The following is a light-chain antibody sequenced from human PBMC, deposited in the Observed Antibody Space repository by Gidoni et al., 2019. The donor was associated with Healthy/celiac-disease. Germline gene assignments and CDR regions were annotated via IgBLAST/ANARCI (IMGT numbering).Light chain of an antibody. V-gene: IGLV3-25*03. CDR1: ALPKQY. J-gene: IGLJ3*02. Sequence: SSALTQPPSVSVSPGQTARITCSGDALPKQYAYWYQQKPGQAPVLVIYKDSERPSGIPERFSGSSSGTTVTLTISGVQAEDEADYYCQSADSSGTSWVFGGGTKLTVL. CDR2: KDS. CDR3: QSADSSGTSWV.